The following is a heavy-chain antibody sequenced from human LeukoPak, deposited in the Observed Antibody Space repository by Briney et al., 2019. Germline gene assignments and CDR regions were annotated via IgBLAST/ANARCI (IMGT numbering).Heavy chain of an antibody. V-gene: IGHV4-61*02. Sequence: SETLSLTCTVSGGSISSGSYYWSWIRQPAGEGLEWIGRIYTSGSTNYNPSLKSRVTISVDTSKNQFSLKLSSVTAADTAVYYCARGGGSNFDYWGQGTLVTVSS. CDR1: GGSISSGSYY. CDR2: IYTSGST. D-gene: IGHD6-13*01. J-gene: IGHJ4*02. CDR3: ARGGGSNFDY.